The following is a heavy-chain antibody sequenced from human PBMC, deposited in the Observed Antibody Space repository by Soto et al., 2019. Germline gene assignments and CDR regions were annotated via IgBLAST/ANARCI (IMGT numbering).Heavy chain of an antibody. CDR3: ASASRDGYNYGAFDI. D-gene: IGHD5-12*01. CDR2: IYSGGST. Sequence: EVQLVESGGGLVQPGGSLRLSCAASGFTVSSNYMSWVRQAPGKGLEWVSVIYSGGSTYYADSVKGRFTISRDNSKNTLYLQMNSLRAEDTAVYYCASASRDGYNYGAFDIWGQGTIVTVSS. CDR1: GFTVSSNY. J-gene: IGHJ3*02. V-gene: IGHV3-66*01.